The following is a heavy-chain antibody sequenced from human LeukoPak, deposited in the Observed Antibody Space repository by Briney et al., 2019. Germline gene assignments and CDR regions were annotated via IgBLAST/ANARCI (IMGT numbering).Heavy chain of an antibody. J-gene: IGHJ6*02. CDR1: GYSFTTFS. D-gene: IGHD3-22*01. CDR3: ASGYYDSGHYYYYGMDV. Sequence: GASVKVSCKASGYSFTTFSIHWVRQAPGQSLEWMGRINSDNGDTEYSQKFQGRVTITRDTSASTAYMELSSLRSEDTAVYYCASGYYDSGHYYYYGMDVWGQGTTVTVSS. V-gene: IGHV1-3*01. CDR2: INSDNGDT.